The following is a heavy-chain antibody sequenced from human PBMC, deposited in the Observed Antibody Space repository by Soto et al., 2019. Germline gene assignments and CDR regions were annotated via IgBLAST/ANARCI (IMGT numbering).Heavy chain of an antibody. J-gene: IGHJ4*02. Sequence: GVSLRLSCAASGFTFNNAWMSWVRQAPGKGLEWVGRIKSKTDGGTTEYAAPVKGRFTISRDDSKNTLYLQMNSLRAEDTALYYCAKDRPRRTSGYFFDYWGQGTLVTVSS. CDR3: AKDRPRRTSGYFFDY. V-gene: IGHV3-15*01. CDR1: GFTFNNAW. D-gene: IGHD1-1*01. CDR2: IKSKTDGGTT.